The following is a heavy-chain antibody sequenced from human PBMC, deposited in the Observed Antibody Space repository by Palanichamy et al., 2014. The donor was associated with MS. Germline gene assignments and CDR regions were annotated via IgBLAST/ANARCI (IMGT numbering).Heavy chain of an antibody. V-gene: IGHV4-39*01. J-gene: IGHJ4*02. CDR1: GGSINSPLFY. Sequence: QLQLQESGPGLVKPSETLSLTCTVSGGSINSPLFYWAWIRQSPGKGLEWIGNLSYTGPSLKSRVTISIDTSKNQFSLRMRSVRAADTALYYCARRSGYGDYIDSWGQGTLVTVSS. D-gene: IGHD5-12*01. CDR2: LSYTG. CDR3: ARRSGYGDYIDS.